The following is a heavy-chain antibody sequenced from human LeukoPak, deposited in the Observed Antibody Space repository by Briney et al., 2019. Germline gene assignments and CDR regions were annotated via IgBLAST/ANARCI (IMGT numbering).Heavy chain of an antibody. Sequence: GSLRLSCAASGFPFSSYWLSWVRQASGKGLEWVGGMRSKAKSYAIAYAASVKGRFTISRDDSKNTAYLQMNRLKTEATAVYYCTRPNLPQRGQGTLVTVSS. CDR1: GFPFSSYW. J-gene: IGHJ4*02. CDR3: TRPNLPQ. V-gene: IGHV3-73*01. CDR2: MRSKAKSYAI.